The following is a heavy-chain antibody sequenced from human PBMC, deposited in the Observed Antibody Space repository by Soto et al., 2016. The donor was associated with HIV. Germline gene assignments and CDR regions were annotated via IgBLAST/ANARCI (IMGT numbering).Heavy chain of an antibody. CDR2: VIPIFGTA. CDR3: ARGLRDCSSTSCPLRFDP. Sequence: QVQLVQSGAEVKKPGSSVKISCQISGAFFPTYAFSWVRQAPGQGLEWMGGVIPIFGTANYAQKFQGRVTITADESTSTAYMELSSLRSEDTAVYYCARGLRDCSSTSCPLRFDPWGQGTLVTVSS. V-gene: IGHV1-69*13. CDR1: GAFFPTYA. J-gene: IGHJ5*02. D-gene: IGHD2-2*01.